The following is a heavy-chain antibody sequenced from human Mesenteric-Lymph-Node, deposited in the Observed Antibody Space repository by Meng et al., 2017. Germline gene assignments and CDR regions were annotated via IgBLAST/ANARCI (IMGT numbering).Heavy chain of an antibody. J-gene: IGHJ4*02. CDR1: VGSFSGHS. D-gene: IGHD2-15*01. Sequence: QVQLQQWGAGQLKPSETLSLTCAVYVGSFSGHSWTWIRQSPGKGLEWIGDINHRGSTNYNPSLKSRVTISVDTSKNQFSLELNYVTAADTAVYYCARDQGGAGAYWGRGTLVTVSS. V-gene: IGHV4-34*01. CDR2: INHRGST. CDR3: ARDQGGAGAY.